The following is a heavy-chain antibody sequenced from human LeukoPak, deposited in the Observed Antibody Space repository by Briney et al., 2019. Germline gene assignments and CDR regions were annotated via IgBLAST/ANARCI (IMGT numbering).Heavy chain of an antibody. J-gene: IGHJ4*02. D-gene: IGHD6-19*01. CDR2: IYSSGST. V-gene: IGHV4-59*01. CDR1: GASIKNYY. CDR3: ARDTRSGWGYFDY. Sequence: PSETLSLTCTVSGASIKNYYWSWIRQPPGKGLEWIGYIYSSGSTNYDPSLKSRLTISVDASKNQFSLKLTSVTAADTAVYYCARDTRSGWGYFDYWGQGTLVTVSS.